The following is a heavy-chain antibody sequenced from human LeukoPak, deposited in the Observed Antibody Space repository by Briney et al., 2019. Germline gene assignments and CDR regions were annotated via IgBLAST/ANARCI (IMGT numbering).Heavy chain of an antibody. J-gene: IGHJ6*03. Sequence: ASVKVSCKVSGYTLTESSMHWVRQAPGKGLEWMGGFDPEDGETIYAQKFQGRVTMTEDTSTDTAYMELSSLRSEDTAVYYCATDTIFGVGYYYYMDVWGKGTTVTVSS. V-gene: IGHV1-24*01. CDR1: GYTLTESS. D-gene: IGHD3-3*01. CDR3: ATDTIFGVGYYYYMDV. CDR2: FDPEDGET.